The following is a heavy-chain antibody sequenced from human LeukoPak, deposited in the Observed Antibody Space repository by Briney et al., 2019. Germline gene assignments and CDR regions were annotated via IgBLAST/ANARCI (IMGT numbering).Heavy chain of an antibody. CDR2: IYYSGST. J-gene: IGHJ4*02. CDR1: GGSISSGGYY. D-gene: IGHD2-21*02. CDR3: ARAKFQTVVTLDY. V-gene: IGHV4-31*03. Sequence: SETLSLTCTVSGGSISSGGYYWSWIRQHPGKGLEWIGYIYYSGSTYYNPSLKSRATISVDTSKNQFSLKLSSVTAADTAVYYCARAKFQTVVTLDYWGQGTLVTVSS.